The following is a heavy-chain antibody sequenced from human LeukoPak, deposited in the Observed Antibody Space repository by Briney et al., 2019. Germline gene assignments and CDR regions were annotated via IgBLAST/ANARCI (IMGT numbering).Heavy chain of an antibody. D-gene: IGHD3-16*02. Sequence: PGASVKVSCKASGGTFNSYAISWVRQAPGQGLEWMGGINPNSGGTNYAQKFQGRVTMTRDTSISTAYMELSRLRSDDTAVYYCARGPPLNGDYDYVWGSYRYDWGQGTLVTVSS. V-gene: IGHV1-2*02. CDR2: INPNSGGT. CDR3: ARGPPLNGDYDYVWGSYRYD. CDR1: GGTFNSYA. J-gene: IGHJ4*02.